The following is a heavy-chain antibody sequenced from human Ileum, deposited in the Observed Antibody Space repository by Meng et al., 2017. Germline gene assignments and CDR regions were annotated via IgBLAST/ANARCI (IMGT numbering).Heavy chain of an antibody. CDR1: GGSVSSAGYQ. J-gene: IGHJ4*02. Sequence: VPLQGSGPGPVRPSETLSLICTVSGGSVSSAGYQWGWIRQPPGKGLEWIGYASTNYNPSLKSRVTISLDTSKNQFSLKLSSVTAADTAVYYCARDHWGSLDYWGQGILVTVSS. CDR2: AST. D-gene: IGHD7-27*01. CDR3: ARDHWGSLDY. V-gene: IGHV4-61*08.